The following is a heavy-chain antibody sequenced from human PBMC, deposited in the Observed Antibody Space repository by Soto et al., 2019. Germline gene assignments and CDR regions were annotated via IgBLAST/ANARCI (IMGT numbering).Heavy chain of an antibody. CDR3: ARASMIATYFDY. Sequence: PSETLSLTCTVSGGSISSYYWSWIRQPPGKGLEWIGYIYYSGSTNYNPSLKSRVTISVDTSKNQFSLKLSSVTAADTAVYYCARASMIATYFDYWGQGTLVTVSS. CDR2: IYYSGST. V-gene: IGHV4-59*01. CDR1: GGSISSYY. D-gene: IGHD3-22*01. J-gene: IGHJ4*02.